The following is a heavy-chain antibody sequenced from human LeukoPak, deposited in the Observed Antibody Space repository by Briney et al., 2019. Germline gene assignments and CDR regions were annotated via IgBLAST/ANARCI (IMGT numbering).Heavy chain of an antibody. Sequence: GGSLRLSCAASGFTFSSFSMSWVRQSPGKGLEWVANIQQDGSERYYVDSVKGRFTISRDNAKNSLYLQMNSLRAEDPAVYYCARGRGSDYWGQGTLVTVSS. CDR2: IQQDGSER. J-gene: IGHJ4*02. CDR3: ARGRGSDY. CDR1: GFTFSSFS. V-gene: IGHV3-7*05. D-gene: IGHD3-16*01.